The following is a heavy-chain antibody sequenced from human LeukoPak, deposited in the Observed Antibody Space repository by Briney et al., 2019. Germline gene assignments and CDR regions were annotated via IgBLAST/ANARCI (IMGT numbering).Heavy chain of an antibody. D-gene: IGHD5-24*01. CDR1: GFTFSSYG. V-gene: IGHV3-23*01. Sequence: GGSLRLSCAASGFTFSSYGMSWVRQAPGKGLEWVSAISGSGGSTYYADSVKGRFTISRDNSKNMLSLQMNSLRAEDTAVYYCARGREMATILSSAHDYWGQGTLVTVSS. CDR3: ARGREMATILSSAHDY. CDR2: ISGSGGST. J-gene: IGHJ4*02.